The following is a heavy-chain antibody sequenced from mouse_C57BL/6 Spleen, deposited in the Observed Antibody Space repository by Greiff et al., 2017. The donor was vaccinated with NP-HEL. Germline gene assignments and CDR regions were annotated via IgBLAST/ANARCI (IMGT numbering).Heavy chain of an antibody. D-gene: IGHD2-2*01. CDR3: ARGDYGYPWFAY. J-gene: IGHJ3*01. CDR1: GYTFTCYW. CDR2: IYPGSGST. V-gene: IGHV1-55*01. Sequence: QVQLQQPGAELVKPGASVKMSCKASGYTFTCYWITWVKQRPGQGLEWIGDIYPGSGSTNYNEKFKSKATLTVDTSSSTAYMQLSSLTSEDSAVYYCARGDYGYPWFAYWGQGTLVTVSA.